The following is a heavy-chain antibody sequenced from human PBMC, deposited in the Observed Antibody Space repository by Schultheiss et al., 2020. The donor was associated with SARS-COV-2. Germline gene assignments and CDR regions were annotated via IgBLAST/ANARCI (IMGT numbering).Heavy chain of an antibody. Sequence: SETLSLTCTVSGGSISSGSYYWSWIRQPAGKGLEWIGRIYYSGSTNYNPSLKSRVTISVDTSKNQFSLKLSSVTAADTAVYYCARSVVPAAYFDYWGQGTLVTVSS. CDR1: GGSISSGSYY. CDR3: ARSVVPAAYFDY. J-gene: IGHJ4*02. D-gene: IGHD2-2*01. V-gene: IGHV4-61*02. CDR2: IYYSGST.